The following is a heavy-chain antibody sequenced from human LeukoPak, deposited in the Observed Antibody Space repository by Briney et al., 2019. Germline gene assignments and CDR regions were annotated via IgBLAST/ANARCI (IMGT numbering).Heavy chain of an antibody. D-gene: IGHD5-18*01. CDR2: IIPIFGTA. Sequence: SVKVSCKASGGTFSSYAISWVRQAPGQGLELMGGIIPIFGTANYAKKFQGRVTITADESTSTAYMELSSLRSEDTAVYHCARDRGSTAMVYVNYFDYWGQGTLVTVSS. J-gene: IGHJ4*02. CDR1: GGTFSSYA. CDR3: ARDRGSTAMVYVNYFDY. V-gene: IGHV1-69*01.